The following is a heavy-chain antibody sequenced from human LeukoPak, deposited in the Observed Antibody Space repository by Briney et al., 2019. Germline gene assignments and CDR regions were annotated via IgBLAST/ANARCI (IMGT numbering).Heavy chain of an antibody. D-gene: IGHD3-22*01. Sequence: PSETLSLTCTVSGGSISSGDYYWSWIRQPPGKGLEWIGYIYYSGSTYYNPSLKSRVTISVDTSKNQFSLKLSSVTAADTAVYYCARGPTDNSSGEIYNWFDPWGQGTLVTVSS. V-gene: IGHV4-30-4*01. CDR1: GGSISSGDYY. CDR2: IYYSGST. CDR3: ARGPTDNSSGEIYNWFDP. J-gene: IGHJ5*02.